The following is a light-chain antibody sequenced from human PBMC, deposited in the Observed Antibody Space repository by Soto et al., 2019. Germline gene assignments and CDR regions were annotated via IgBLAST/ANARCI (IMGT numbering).Light chain of an antibody. V-gene: IGKV3-20*01. CDR3: QQYGTSPPT. Sequence: EIVLTQSPDTLSLSPGESATLSCRASQSVSSSYLAWYQQKPGQAPRLLIYGASNRASGIPDRFSGSGFGTDSTLTISRLEPEDFALYYCQQYGTSPPTFGQGTKVEIK. CDR2: GAS. CDR1: QSVSSSY. J-gene: IGKJ1*01.